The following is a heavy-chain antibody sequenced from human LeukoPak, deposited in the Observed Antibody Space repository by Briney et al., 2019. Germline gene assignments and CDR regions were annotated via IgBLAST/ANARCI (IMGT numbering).Heavy chain of an antibody. D-gene: IGHD3-10*01. CDR1: GFTFSSYG. CDR3: ARELWFGEFAVGFDP. J-gene: IGHJ5*02. Sequence: GRSLRLSCAASGFTFSSYGMHWVRQAPGKGLEWVAVISYDGSNKYYADSVKGRFTISRDNAKNSLYLQMNSLRAEDTALYYCARELWFGEFAVGFDPWGQGTLVTVSS. V-gene: IGHV3-30*03. CDR2: ISYDGSNK.